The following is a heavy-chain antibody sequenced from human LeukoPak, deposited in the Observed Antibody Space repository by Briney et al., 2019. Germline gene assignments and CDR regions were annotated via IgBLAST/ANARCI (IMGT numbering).Heavy chain of an antibody. CDR3: AREFSSMVVVAATEFDYYYYMDV. CDR2: FDPEDGET. D-gene: IGHD2-15*01. J-gene: IGHJ6*03. CDR1: GYTLTELS. Sequence: GASVKVSCKVSGYTLTELSMHWVRQAPGKGLEWMGGFDPEDGETIYAQKFQGRVTMTEDTSTDTAYMELSSLGSEDTAVYYCAREFSSMVVVAATEFDYYYYMDVWGKGTTVTVSS. V-gene: IGHV1-24*01.